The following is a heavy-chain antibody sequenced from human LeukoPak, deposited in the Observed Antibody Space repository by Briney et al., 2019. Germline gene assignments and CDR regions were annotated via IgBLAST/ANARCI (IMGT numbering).Heavy chain of an antibody. CDR1: GFIFKNYA. CDR3: AKDREPGIAAAGTVSDY. D-gene: IGHD6-13*01. J-gene: IGHJ4*02. CDR2: ISASGAST. V-gene: IGHV3-23*01. Sequence: GGSLRLSCTASGFIFKNYATSWVRQAPGKGLEWVSAISASGASTYYADSVKGRFTISRDSSKNTLYLQMNSLRAEDAAIYYCAKDREPGIAAAGTVSDYWGQGTLVTVSS.